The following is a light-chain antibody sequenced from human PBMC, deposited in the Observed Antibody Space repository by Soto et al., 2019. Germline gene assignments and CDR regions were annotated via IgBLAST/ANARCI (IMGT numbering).Light chain of an antibody. Sequence: QSVLTQPASVSGSPGQSITISCTGTTSDVGGSNFVSWYQHHPGKAPKLLIYDVSNRPSGVSDRFSGSKSGNTASLTISGLQAADEADYYCAAWDDSMSVDYVFGNGTKVTV. CDR1: TSDVGGSNF. CDR3: AAWDDSMSVDYV. CDR2: DVS. V-gene: IGLV2-14*01. J-gene: IGLJ1*01.